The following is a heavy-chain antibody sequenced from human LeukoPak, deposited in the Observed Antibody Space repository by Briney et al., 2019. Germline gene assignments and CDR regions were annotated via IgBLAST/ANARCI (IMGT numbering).Heavy chain of an antibody. CDR1: GGSIRTSSYY. CDR2: IYYSASI. D-gene: IGHD6-13*01. Sequence: SETLSLTCTVSGGSIRTSSYYWGWIRQPPGKGLEWIGSIYYSASIYSNASPKRRVTITVETSKKQLSLKLSSVTAADTAMYYCARVRAVAVPYYFDYWGGGTLVTVSS. J-gene: IGHJ4*02. CDR3: ARVRAVAVPYYFDY. V-gene: IGHV4-39*07.